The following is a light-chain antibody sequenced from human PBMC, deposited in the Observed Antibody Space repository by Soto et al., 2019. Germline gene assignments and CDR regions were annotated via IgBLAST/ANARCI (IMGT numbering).Light chain of an antibody. CDR3: CSYAGSSIWV. J-gene: IGLJ3*02. V-gene: IGLV2-23*01. CDR1: SSDVGSYNL. CDR2: EGS. Sequence: QSALTQPASVPGSPGQSITVSCTGTSSDVGSYNLVSWYQQHPGKAPKLMIHEGSKRPSGVSNRFSGSKSGNTASLTISGLQAEDEAYYYCCSYAGSSIWVFGGGTKLTVL.